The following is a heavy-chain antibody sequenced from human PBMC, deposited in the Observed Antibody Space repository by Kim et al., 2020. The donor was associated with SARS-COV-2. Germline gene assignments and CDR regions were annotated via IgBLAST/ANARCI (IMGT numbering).Heavy chain of an antibody. CDR3: ARDPRGYSYGYLN. V-gene: IGHV3-11*04. J-gene: IGHJ4*02. D-gene: IGHD5-18*01. Sequence: SGSTIYYADSVKGRFTISRDNAKNSLYLQMNSLRAEDTAVYYCARDPRGYSYGYLNWGQGTLVTVSS. CDR2: SGSTI.